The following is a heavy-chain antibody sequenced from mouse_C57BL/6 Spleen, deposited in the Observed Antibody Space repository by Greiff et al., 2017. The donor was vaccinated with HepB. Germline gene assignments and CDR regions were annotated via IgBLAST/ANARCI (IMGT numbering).Heavy chain of an antibody. J-gene: IGHJ2*01. Sequence: VQLQQSGAELVRPGSSVKLSCKASGYTFTSYWMHWVKQRPIQGLEWIGNIDPSDSETHYNQKFKDKATLTVDKSSSTAYMQLSSLTSEDSAVYYCARSRSYYYGSSYFDYWGQGTTLTVSS. CDR2: IDPSDSET. CDR3: ARSRSYYYGSSYFDY. D-gene: IGHD1-1*01. CDR1: GYTFTSYW. V-gene: IGHV1-52*01.